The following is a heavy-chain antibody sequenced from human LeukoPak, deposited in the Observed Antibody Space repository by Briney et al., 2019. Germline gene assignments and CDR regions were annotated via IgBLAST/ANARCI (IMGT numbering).Heavy chain of an antibody. J-gene: IGHJ5*01. D-gene: IGHD6-13*01. V-gene: IGHV3-20*04. CDR1: GFTFDDYG. CDR2: INWNGGST. Sequence: GGSLRLSCAASGFTFDDYGMSWVRQAPGKGLEWVSGINWNGGSTGYADSVKGRFTISRDNAKNSLYLQMNSLRAEDTAVYYCARPYSISWELDSWGQGTLVTVSS. CDR3: ARPYSISWELDS.